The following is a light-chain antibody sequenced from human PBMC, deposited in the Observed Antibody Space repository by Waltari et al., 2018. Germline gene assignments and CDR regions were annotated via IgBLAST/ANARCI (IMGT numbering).Light chain of an antibody. CDR1: QSIDIY. CDR2: AAS. Sequence: DIQMTQSPSSLSASVGNRLNITCRASQSIDIYLNWYQQKPGKAPNLLIYAASTLQSGVPSRFSVSGSGTDFTLTISNLQPEDFATYYCQQSYTTPRTFGQGTKVEIK. J-gene: IGKJ1*01. CDR3: QQSYTTPRT. V-gene: IGKV1-39*01.